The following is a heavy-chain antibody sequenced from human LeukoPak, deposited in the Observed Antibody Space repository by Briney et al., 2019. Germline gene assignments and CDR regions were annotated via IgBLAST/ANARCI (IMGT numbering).Heavy chain of an antibody. CDR2: ISSSSSYI. CDR1: GFTFSSYS. D-gene: IGHD6-13*01. V-gene: IGHV3-21*01. CDR3: ARGVDRIKKYSSSWYVVGY. Sequence: PGGSLRLSCAASGFTFSSYSMNWVRQAPGKGLEWVSSISSSSSYIYYADSVKGRFTISRDNAKNSLYLQMNSLRAEDTAVYYCARGVDRIKKYSSSWYVVGYWGQGTLVTVSS. J-gene: IGHJ4*02.